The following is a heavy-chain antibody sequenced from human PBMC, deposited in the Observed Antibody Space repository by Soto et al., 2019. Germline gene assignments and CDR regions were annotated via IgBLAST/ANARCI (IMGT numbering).Heavy chain of an antibody. D-gene: IGHD1-1*01. Sequence: RGSLRLSCAPSGFTFSNFWMHWVRQAPGRGQAWVPRNASDGGRAMYADAVKGRFTISRDNSKNTQYLQMNSLRAEDTAVYYCAKSGTTGTYYYHGMDVWGQGTTVTVSS. V-gene: IGHV3-74*03. CDR1: GFTFSNFW. J-gene: IGHJ6*02. CDR2: NASDGGRA. CDR3: AKSGTTGTYYYHGMDV.